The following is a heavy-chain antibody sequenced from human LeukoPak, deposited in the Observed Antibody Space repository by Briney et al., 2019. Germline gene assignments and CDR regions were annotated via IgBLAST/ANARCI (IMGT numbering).Heavy chain of an antibody. V-gene: IGHV4-4*02. CDR1: GFTFSSYSM. J-gene: IGHJ4*02. CDR2: IYHSGST. Sequence: PGGSLRLSCAASGFTFSSYSMNWVRQPPGKGLEWIGEIYHSGSTNYNPSLKSQVTMSVDKSKNQFSLKLSSVTAADTAVYYCASAEPRGIIWYPYWGQGTLVTVSS. D-gene: IGHD6-13*01. CDR3: ASAEPRGIIWYPY.